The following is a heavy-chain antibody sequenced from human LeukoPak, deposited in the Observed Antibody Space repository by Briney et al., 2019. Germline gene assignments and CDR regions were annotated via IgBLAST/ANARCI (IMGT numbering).Heavy chain of an antibody. Sequence: SGTLSLTCAVSSGSIFNSNWWSWVRPPPGKGLEWIGQIFHSGSTSYSPSLKSRVTISVDKSKNQFSLKLTSVTAADTAVYYCAREGGDYGYYFDYWGQGTLVTVSS. D-gene: IGHD4-17*01. CDR1: SGSIFNSNW. CDR3: AREGGDYGYYFDY. J-gene: IGHJ4*02. V-gene: IGHV4-4*02. CDR2: IFHSGST.